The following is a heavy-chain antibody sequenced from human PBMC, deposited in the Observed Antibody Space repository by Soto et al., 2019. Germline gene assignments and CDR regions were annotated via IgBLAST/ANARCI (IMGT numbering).Heavy chain of an antibody. CDR3: ARGGRVPPNWFDP. CDR1: GGSISSGGYY. V-gene: IGHV4-31*03. J-gene: IGHJ5*02. Sequence: NPSETLSLTCTVSGGSISSGGYYWSWIRQHPGKGLEWIGYIYYSGSTYYNPSLKSRVTISVDTSKNQFSLKLSSVTAADTAVYYCARGGRVPPNWFDPWGQGTLVTVSS. CDR2: IYYSGST. D-gene: IGHD1-1*01.